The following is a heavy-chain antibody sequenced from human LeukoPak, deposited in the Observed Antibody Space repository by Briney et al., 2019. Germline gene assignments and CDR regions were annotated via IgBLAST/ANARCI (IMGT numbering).Heavy chain of an antibody. D-gene: IGHD6-25*01. CDR2: IYTAGST. V-gene: IGHV3-53*01. CDR3: AGGNTWPGLSY. CDR1: GFTVSGNY. Sequence: GGSLRLSCAASGFTVSGNYMSWVRQAPGKGLEWVSVIYTAGSTYNADSVKGRFTTSRDKSKNTLYLQMNTLRAEDTAVYFCAGGNTWPGLSYWGQGTLLTVSS. J-gene: IGHJ4*02.